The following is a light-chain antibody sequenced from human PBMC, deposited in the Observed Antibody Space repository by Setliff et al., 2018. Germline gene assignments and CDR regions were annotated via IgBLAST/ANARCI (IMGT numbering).Light chain of an antibody. CDR3: SSYTDSPGVV. J-gene: IGLJ2*01. Sequence: QSALTQPASVSVSPGQSITISCTGSTSDVGGNNYGSWYRHHPGKAPDLLIYDVTNRPSGISDRFSGSNSGHTASLTISGLQAEDDGDYYCSSYTDSPGVVFGGGTKVTVL. V-gene: IGLV2-14*01. CDR1: TSDVGGNNY. CDR2: DVT.